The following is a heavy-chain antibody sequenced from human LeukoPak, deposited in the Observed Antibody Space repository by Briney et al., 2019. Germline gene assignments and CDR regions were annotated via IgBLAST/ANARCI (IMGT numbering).Heavy chain of an antibody. V-gene: IGHV3-30*19. CDR3: ARDYSSSWYPYYYGMDV. CDR2: ISYDGSNK. CDR1: GFTFSSYG. Sequence: GGSLRLSCAASGFTFSSYGMHWVRQAPGKGLEWVAVISYDGSNKYYADSVKGRFTISRDNSKNTLYLQMNSLRAEDTAVYYCARDYSSSWYPYYYGMDVWGQGTTVTVSS. J-gene: IGHJ6*02. D-gene: IGHD6-13*01.